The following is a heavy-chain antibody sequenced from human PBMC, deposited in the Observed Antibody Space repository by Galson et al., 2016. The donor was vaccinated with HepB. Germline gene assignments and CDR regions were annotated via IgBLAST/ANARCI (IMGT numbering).Heavy chain of an antibody. CDR2: IGTLHDS. CDR1: GFTFRSYD. Sequence: SLRLSCAASGFTFRSYDMSWVRQSTGEGLEWVAAIGTLHDSFFPDSVQGRFSISRENVKNSLYLQLNRLRAGDTAVYYCARIARGSSYTLGYFDHWGRGTLVTVSS. V-gene: IGHV3-13*04. D-gene: IGHD6-13*01. CDR3: ARIARGSSYTLGYFDH. J-gene: IGHJ2*01.